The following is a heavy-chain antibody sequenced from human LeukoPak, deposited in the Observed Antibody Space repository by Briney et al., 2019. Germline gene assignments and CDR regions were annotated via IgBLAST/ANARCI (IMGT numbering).Heavy chain of an antibody. D-gene: IGHD3-22*01. Sequence: SETLSLTCTVSGGSISSYYWSWIRQPPGKGLECVESISYSGSTNYNPSLKSRVTTSVDTSKNQFSLKLTSVTGGDTAVYYCARQGSYDRSGHNWFAPWGQGTLVTVTS. CDR3: ARQGSYDRSGHNWFAP. CDR2: ISYSGST. J-gene: IGHJ5*02. V-gene: IGHV4-59*08. CDR1: GGSISSYY.